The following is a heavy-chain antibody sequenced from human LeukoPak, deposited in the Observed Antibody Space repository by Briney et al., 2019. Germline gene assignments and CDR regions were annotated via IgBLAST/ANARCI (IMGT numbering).Heavy chain of an antibody. CDR3: ARDEGYCSSTSCHQSY. V-gene: IGHV1-2*02. CDR1: GYTFTGYY. Sequence: ASVKVSCKASGYTFTGYYMHWVRQAPGQGLEWMGWINPNSGGTNYAQKFQGRVTMTRDTSISTAYMELSRLRSDDTAVYYCARDEGYCSSTSCHQSYWGQGTLVTVSS. D-gene: IGHD2-2*01. CDR2: INPNSGGT. J-gene: IGHJ4*02.